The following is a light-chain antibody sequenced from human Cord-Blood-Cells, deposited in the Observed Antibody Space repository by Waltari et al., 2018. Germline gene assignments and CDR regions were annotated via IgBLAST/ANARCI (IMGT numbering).Light chain of an antibody. CDR3: AAWDDSLRV. CDR1: SSNIGSNY. CDR2: RNN. J-gene: IGLJ1*01. Sequence: QSVLTQPPSASGTPGQRVTISCSGRSSNIGSNYVYWYQTLPGTAPKLLIYRNNQRPSGVPDRFSGSKSGTSASLAISGLRSEDEADYYCAAWDDSLRVFGTGTKVTVL. V-gene: IGLV1-47*01.